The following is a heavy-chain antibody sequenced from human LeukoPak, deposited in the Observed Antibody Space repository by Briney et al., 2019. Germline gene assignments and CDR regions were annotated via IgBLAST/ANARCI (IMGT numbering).Heavy chain of an antibody. CDR1: GLTFSTSG. CDR2: IGPTGSDR. Sequence: GGSLRLSCTAFGLTFSTSGFNWVRQAPGKGLEWVASIGPTGSDRYHADSIKGRFTISRDNANNFLYLQMNSLRAEDTAVYYCATETNGRHYDYWGQGTLLTVSS. J-gene: IGHJ4*02. D-gene: IGHD1-14*01. CDR3: ATETNGRHYDY. V-gene: IGHV3-21*06.